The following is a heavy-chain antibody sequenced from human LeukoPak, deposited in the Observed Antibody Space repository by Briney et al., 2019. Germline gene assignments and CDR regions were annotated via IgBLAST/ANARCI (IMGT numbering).Heavy chain of an antibody. CDR3: AKSTGYSSSWYPAQGWFDP. D-gene: IGHD6-13*01. J-gene: IGHJ5*02. CDR1: GFAFSNFA. CDR2: ISGSGGST. V-gene: IGHV3-23*01. Sequence: GGSLRLSCAASGFAFSNFAMHWVRQAPGKGLEWVSAISGSGGSTYYADSVKGRFTISRDNSKNTLYLQMNSLRAEDTAVYYCAKSTGYSSSWYPAQGWFDPWGQGTLVTVSS.